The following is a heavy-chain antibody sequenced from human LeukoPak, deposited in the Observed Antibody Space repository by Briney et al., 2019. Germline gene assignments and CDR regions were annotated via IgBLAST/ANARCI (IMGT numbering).Heavy chain of an antibody. CDR2: ISSSSSYT. J-gene: IGHJ4*02. CDR1: GFTFSDYY. CDR3: ARDPSSWYSDY. V-gene: IGHV3-11*06. Sequence: GGSLRLSCAASGFTFSDYYMSWIRQAPGKGLEWVSYISSSSSYTNYADSVKGRFTIPRDNAKNSLYLQMNSLRAEDTAVYYCARDPSSWYSDYWGQGTLVTVSS. D-gene: IGHD6-13*01.